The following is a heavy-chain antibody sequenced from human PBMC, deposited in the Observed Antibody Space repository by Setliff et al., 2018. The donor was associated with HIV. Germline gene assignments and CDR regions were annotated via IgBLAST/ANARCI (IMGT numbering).Heavy chain of an antibody. CDR1: GFTVSERY. J-gene: IGHJ4*02. Sequence: PGGSLRLSCAASGFTVSERYMSWIRQAPGKGLEWISYISSSSSSSYTNYADSVRGRFTISRDSAKNSLYLQMDSLRAEDTAVYYCARLGAVAVRSAFDYWGQGTLVTVSS. D-gene: IGHD6-19*01. CDR2: ISSSSSSSYT. V-gene: IGHV3-11*06. CDR3: ARLGAVAVRSAFDY.